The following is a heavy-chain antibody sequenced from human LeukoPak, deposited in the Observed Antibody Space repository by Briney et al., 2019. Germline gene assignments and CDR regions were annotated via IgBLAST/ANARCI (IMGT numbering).Heavy chain of an antibody. CDR2: IYTSGST. Sequence: SETLSLTCTVSGGSISGGSYYWSWIRQPAGKGLEWIGRIYTSGSTNYNPSLKSRVTISVDTSKNQFSLKLSSVTAADTAVYYCARGERWLQSSDYWGQGTLVTVSS. CDR3: ARGERWLQSSDY. D-gene: IGHD5-24*01. J-gene: IGHJ4*02. V-gene: IGHV4-61*02. CDR1: GGSISGGSYY.